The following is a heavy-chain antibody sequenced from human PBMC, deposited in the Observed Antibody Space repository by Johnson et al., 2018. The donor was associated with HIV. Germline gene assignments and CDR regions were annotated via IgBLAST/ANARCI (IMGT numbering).Heavy chain of an antibody. CDR3: ASVLAAAAMGAFDI. V-gene: IGHV3-11*04. D-gene: IGHD6-13*01. CDR2: ISSSGNTI. CDR1: GFTFSDYY. Sequence: QVQLVESGGGLVKPGGSLRLSCAASGFTFSDYYMSWIRQAPGKGLEWVSYISSSGNTIYYADSVKGRFTISRDNSKNTLYLQMNSLRTEDTAVYYCASVLAAAAMGAFDIWGQGTMVTVSS. J-gene: IGHJ3*02.